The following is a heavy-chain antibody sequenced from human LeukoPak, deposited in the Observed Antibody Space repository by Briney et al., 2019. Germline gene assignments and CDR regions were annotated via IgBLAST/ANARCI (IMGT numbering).Heavy chain of an antibody. J-gene: IGHJ4*02. D-gene: IGHD6-13*01. CDR1: GGSINSHY. V-gene: IGHV4-59*11. Sequence: SETLSLTCSVSGGSINSHYWSWIRQSPGKGLEWIGYVFNGGSTDYNPSLKSRVTMSLDTSRDQFSLRLSSVTAADTAIYYCASRPAGTTWYGVFDYWSQGTLVTVSS. CDR2: VFNGGST. CDR3: ASRPAGTTWYGVFDY.